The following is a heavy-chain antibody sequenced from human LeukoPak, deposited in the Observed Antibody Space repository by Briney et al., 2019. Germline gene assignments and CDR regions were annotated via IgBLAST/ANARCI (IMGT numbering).Heavy chain of an antibody. J-gene: IGHJ5*02. V-gene: IGHV1-2*02. CDR3: ARDLSIWGYNWFDP. CDR2: INPNSGGT. Sequence: ASVKVPCEASGYTFTGYYVHWVRQAPGQGLEWMGWINPNSGGTNYAQKFQGRVTMTRDTSISTAYMELSRLRSDDTAVYYCARDLSIWGYNWFDPWGQGTLVTVSS. D-gene: IGHD7-27*01. CDR1: GYTFTGYY.